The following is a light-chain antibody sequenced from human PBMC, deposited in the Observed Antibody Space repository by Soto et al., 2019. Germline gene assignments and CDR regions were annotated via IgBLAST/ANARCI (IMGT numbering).Light chain of an antibody. CDR3: LQYVSLPPFT. Sequence: IVLTQSPGPLSLSPGERATLSCRASQSVSSSYLAGYQQKPGQAPRLLIYGPSSRATGIPARFSGSGSVTDFTLTISRLEAEGRAVYYCLQYVSLPPFTFGEGTKVEIK. V-gene: IGKV3-20*01. J-gene: IGKJ4*02. CDR2: GPS. CDR1: QSVSSSY.